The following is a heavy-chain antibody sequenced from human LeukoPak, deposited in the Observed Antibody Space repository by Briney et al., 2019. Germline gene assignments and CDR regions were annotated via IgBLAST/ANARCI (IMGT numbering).Heavy chain of an antibody. CDR3: ARGLAML. J-gene: IGHJ4*02. D-gene: IGHD2-2*01. CDR1: GGSFSGYY. V-gene: IGHV4-34*01. Sequence: KASETLSLTCAVYGGSFSGYYWSWIRQPPGKGLEWIGEINHSGSTNYNPSLKSRVTISVDTSKNQFSLKLSSVTAADTAVYYCARGLAMLWGQGTLVTVSP. CDR2: INHSGST.